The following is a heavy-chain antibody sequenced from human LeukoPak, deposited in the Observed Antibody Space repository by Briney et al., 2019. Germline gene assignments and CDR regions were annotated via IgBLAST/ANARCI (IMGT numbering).Heavy chain of an antibody. CDR3: ARGLQYDY. CDR2: INHSGST. J-gene: IGHJ4*02. Sequence: PSETLSLTCTVSGGSISSHYWSWIRQPPGKGLEWIGEINHSGSTNYNPSLKSRVIISVDTSKNQFSLKLSSVTAADTAVYYCARGLQYDYWGQGTLVTVSS. V-gene: IGHV4-34*01. D-gene: IGHD4-4*01. CDR1: GGSISSHY.